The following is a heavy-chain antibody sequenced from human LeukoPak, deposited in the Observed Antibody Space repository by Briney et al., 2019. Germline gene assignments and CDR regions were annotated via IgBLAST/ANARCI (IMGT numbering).Heavy chain of an antibody. V-gene: IGHV3-74*01. D-gene: IGHD6-6*01. CDR2: INEDGSRT. Sequence: GGSLRLSCAGSGFTFSNYWVHWGRQAPGKGLVWVSRINEDGSRTDYADFVKGRFTISRDNAKNTLYLQMNSLSAEDTAVYYCARDEGRNVYSSSFWFDPWGQGTLVTVSS. CDR1: GFTFSNYW. CDR3: ARDEGRNVYSSSFWFDP. J-gene: IGHJ5*02.